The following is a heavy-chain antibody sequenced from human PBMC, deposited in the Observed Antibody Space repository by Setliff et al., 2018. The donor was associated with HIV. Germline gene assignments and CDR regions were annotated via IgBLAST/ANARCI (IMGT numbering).Heavy chain of an antibody. CDR2: IYISGTT. CDR1: GGSINSGSYH. CDR3: AREHCSGGSCNGFDI. D-gene: IGHD2-15*01. Sequence: SETLSLTCTVSGGSINSGSYHWSWIRQPAGKGLEWIAYIYISGTTNYNPSLKSRVTISLDTSRNQFSLKLGSVTAADTAMYYCAREHCSGGSCNGFDIWGQGTMVTVSS. V-gene: IGHV4-61*09. J-gene: IGHJ3*02.